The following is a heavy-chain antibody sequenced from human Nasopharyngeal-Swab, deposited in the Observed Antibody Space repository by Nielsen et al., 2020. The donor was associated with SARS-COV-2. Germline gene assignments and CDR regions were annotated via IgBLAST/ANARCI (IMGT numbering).Heavy chain of an antibody. J-gene: IGHJ4*02. V-gene: IGHV1-8*01. D-gene: IGHD3-10*01. Sequence: ASVKVSCKASGYTFTSYDINWVRQATGQGLEWMGWMNPNSGNTGYARKFQGRVTMTGNTSISTAYMELSSLRSENTAVYYCARGRGGWFGELFDYWGQGTLVTVSS. CDR3: ARGRGGWFGELFDY. CDR2: MNPNSGNT. CDR1: GYTFTSYD.